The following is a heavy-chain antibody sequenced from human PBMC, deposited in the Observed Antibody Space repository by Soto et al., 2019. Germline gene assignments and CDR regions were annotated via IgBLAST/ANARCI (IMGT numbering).Heavy chain of an antibody. Sequence: GGSLRLSCAAFGLTLSSSSMNWFGQAPGRGLEWISYIRRHTSITSYADSVKGRFTISRDNSKNTLYLQMNSLRAEDTAVYYCAKELAVTPTVYYYYGMDVWGQGTTVTVSS. CDR3: AKELAVTPTVYYYYGMDV. J-gene: IGHJ6*02. D-gene: IGHD4-17*01. CDR2: IRRHTSIT. V-gene: IGHV3-23*01. CDR1: GLTLSSSS.